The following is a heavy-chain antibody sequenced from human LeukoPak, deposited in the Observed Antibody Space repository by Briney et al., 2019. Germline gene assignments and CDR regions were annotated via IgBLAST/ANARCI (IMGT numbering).Heavy chain of an antibody. Sequence: GESLKISCKGSGYSFTSYWIGWVRQMPGKGLEWMGIIYPGDSDTRYSPSFQGQVAISADKSISAAYLQWSSLKASDTAMYYCARQEQLRLFDYWGQGTLVTVSS. J-gene: IGHJ4*02. CDR3: ARQEQLRLFDY. CDR2: IYPGDSDT. D-gene: IGHD1-26*01. CDR1: GYSFTSYW. V-gene: IGHV5-51*01.